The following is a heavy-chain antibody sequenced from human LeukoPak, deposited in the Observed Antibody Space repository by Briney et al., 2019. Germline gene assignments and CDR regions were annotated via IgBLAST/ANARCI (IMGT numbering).Heavy chain of an antibody. CDR2: IYYSGST. V-gene: IGHV4-31*03. Sequence: PSQTLSLTCTVSGGSISSGGYYWSWIRQHPGKGLEWIGYIYYSGSTYYNPSLNSRVTISVDTSKNQFSLKLSSVTAADTAVYYCARSRSGYDSNFDYWGQGTLVTVSS. J-gene: IGHJ4*02. CDR3: ARSRSGYDSNFDY. D-gene: IGHD5-12*01. CDR1: GGSISSGGYY.